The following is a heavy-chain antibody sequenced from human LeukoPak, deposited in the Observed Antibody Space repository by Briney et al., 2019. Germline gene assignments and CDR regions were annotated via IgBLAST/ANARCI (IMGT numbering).Heavy chain of an antibody. D-gene: IGHD2-15*01. J-gene: IGHJ4*02. CDR3: ARGRYCSGGSCYPLTFDY. CDR1: GGSFSDYS. Sequence: SETLSLTCAVYGGSFSDYSWSWIRQPPGKGLEWIGEINHSGSTNYNPSLKSRVTISVDTSKNQFSLKLSSVTAADTAVYYCARGRYCSGGSCYPLTFDYWGQGTLVTVSS. CDR2: INHSGST. V-gene: IGHV4-34*01.